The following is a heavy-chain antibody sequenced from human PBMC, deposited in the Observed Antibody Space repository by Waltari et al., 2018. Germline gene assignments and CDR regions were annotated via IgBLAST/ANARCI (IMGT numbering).Heavy chain of an antibody. V-gene: IGHV1-2*02. D-gene: IGHD1-26*01. CDR3: AREWSASEH. Sequence: QVQLMQSGAEVKKPGASVKVSCQASGHRFSGYYMHWVRQAPGQGLEWMGWINPDNGDTHYAQQFQGRVTMTRDTSVTTVYMELSALTSDDTAIYFCAREWSASEHWGQGTLVTVSS. CDR2: INPDNGDT. CDR1: GHRFSGYY. J-gene: IGHJ4*02.